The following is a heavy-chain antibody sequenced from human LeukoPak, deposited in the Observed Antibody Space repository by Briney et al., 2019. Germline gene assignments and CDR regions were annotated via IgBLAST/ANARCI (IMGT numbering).Heavy chain of an antibody. V-gene: IGHV4-59*01. CDR3: ARDRHSSGWYKYFDL. D-gene: IGHD6-19*01. CDR2: VSYSGST. CDR1: GGSISSYY. J-gene: IGHJ2*01. Sequence: SETLSLTCTVSGGSISSYYWSWIRQPPGKGLEWIGYVSYSGSTNYNPSLKSRVTISIDTSKNQFSLKLSSVTAADTAVYYCARDRHSSGWYKYFDLWGRGTLVTVSS.